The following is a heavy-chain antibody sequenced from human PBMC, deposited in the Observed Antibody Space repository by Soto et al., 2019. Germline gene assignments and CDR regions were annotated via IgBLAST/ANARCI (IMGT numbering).Heavy chain of an antibody. Sequence: GESLKISCKGSGYSFSSYWIGWARQMPGEGLEWMGFVYPGDSDTRYSPSFQGHVTISVDKSISTAYLQWSSLRASDTAMYYCARQPDYNILTGYLYYFDYWGQGTLVTVSS. V-gene: IGHV5-51*01. J-gene: IGHJ4*02. CDR2: VYPGDSDT. D-gene: IGHD3-9*01. CDR3: ARQPDYNILTGYLYYFDY. CDR1: GYSFSSYW.